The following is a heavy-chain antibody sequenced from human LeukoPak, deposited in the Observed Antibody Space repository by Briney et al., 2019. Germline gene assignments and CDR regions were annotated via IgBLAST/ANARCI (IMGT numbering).Heavy chain of an antibody. CDR3: ATDSSIQGAFDI. D-gene: IGHD2-2*01. J-gene: IGHJ3*02. Sequence: ASVKVSCKVSGYTLTELSMHWVRQAPGKGLEWMGGFDPEDGETIYAQKFQGRVTMTEDTSTDTAYMELSSLRSEDTAVYYCATDSSIQGAFDIWGQGTMVTVSS. V-gene: IGHV1-24*01. CDR2: FDPEDGET. CDR1: GYTLTELS.